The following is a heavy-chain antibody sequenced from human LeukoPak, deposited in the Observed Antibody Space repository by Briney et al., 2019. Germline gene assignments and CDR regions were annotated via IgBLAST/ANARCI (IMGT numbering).Heavy chain of an antibody. CDR3: ARDSMYGGI. CDR2: ISNDGSST. Sequence: PGGSLRLSCAASGFTFSSYWMHWVRQAPGKGLVWVSRISNDGSSTNYADSVEGRFTISRDNAKNTLYLHMNSLRAEDTAVYYCARDSMYGGIWGQGTLVTVSS. CDR1: GFTFSSYW. V-gene: IGHV3-74*01. J-gene: IGHJ4*02. D-gene: IGHD2-8*01.